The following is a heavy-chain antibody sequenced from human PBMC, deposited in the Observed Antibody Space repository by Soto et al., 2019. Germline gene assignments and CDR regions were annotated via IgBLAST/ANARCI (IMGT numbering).Heavy chain of an antibody. CDR3: TTENPMGQYYGMDV. D-gene: IGHD3-10*01. CDR1: GFTFSNAW. Sequence: GGSLRLSCAASGFTFSNAWMNWVRQAPGKGLEWVGRIKSKTDGGTTDYAAPVKGRFTISRDDSKNTLYLQMNSLKTEDTAVYYCTTENPMGQYYGMDVWGQGTTVTVSS. J-gene: IGHJ6*02. V-gene: IGHV3-15*07. CDR2: IKSKTDGGTT.